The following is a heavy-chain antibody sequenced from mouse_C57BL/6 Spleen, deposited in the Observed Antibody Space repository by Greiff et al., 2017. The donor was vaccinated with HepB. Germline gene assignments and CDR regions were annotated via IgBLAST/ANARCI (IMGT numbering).Heavy chain of an antibody. D-gene: IGHD2-4*01. Sequence: QVHVKQSGAELVKPGASVKLSCKASGYTFTSYWMHWVKQRPGQGLEWIGMIHPNSGSTNYNEKFKSKATLTVDKSSSTAYMQLSSLTSEDSAVYYCARERVSTMIAQDFDYWGQGTTLTVSS. CDR2: IHPNSGST. J-gene: IGHJ2*01. CDR1: GYTFTSYW. V-gene: IGHV1-64*01. CDR3: ARERVSTMIAQDFDY.